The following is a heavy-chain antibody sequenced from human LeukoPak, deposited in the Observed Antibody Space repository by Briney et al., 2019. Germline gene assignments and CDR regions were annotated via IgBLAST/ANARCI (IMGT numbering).Heavy chain of an antibody. D-gene: IGHD3-10*01. V-gene: IGHV4-34*01. CDR2: INHSGST. CDR1: GGSFSGYY. J-gene: IGHJ4*02. Sequence: PSETLSLTCAVYGGSFSGYYWSWIRQPPGKGLEWIGEINHSGSTNYNPSLKSRVTISVDTSKNQSSLKLSSVTAADTAVYYCAREVIPWFGELSYFGYWGQGTLVTVSS. CDR3: AREVIPWFGELSYFGY.